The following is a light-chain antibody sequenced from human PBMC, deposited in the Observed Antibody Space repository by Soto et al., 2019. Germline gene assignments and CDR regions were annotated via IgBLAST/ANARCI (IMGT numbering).Light chain of an antibody. Sequence: QSALTQPPSASGSPGQSVTISCTGTSSDIGGYNSVSWYQQHPGKVPKLIIYEVTNRPSGVSNRFSGSKSGNTASLTISGLQAEDEADYYCSSYTTSSTRVFGTGTKVTVL. CDR2: EVT. V-gene: IGLV2-14*01. CDR3: SSYTTSSTRV. CDR1: SSDIGGYNS. J-gene: IGLJ1*01.